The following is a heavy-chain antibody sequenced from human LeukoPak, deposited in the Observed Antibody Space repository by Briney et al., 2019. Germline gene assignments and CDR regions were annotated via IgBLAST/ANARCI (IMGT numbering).Heavy chain of an antibody. Sequence: SETLSLTCAVYGGSFSGYYWSWIRQPPGKGLEWIGEINHSGSTDYNPSLKSRVSISIDKSKNHFSLKLTSVTAADTAIYYCARDTYNWNVDAFDPWGQGTLVTVSS. CDR3: ARDTYNWNVDAFDP. V-gene: IGHV4-34*01. J-gene: IGHJ5*02. CDR1: GGSFSGYY. CDR2: INHSGST. D-gene: IGHD1-20*01.